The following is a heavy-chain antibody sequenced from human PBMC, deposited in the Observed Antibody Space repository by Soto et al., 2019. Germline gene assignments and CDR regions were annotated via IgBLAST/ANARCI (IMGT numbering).Heavy chain of an antibody. CDR3: ARWVGYCSGGSFYFWFDP. D-gene: IGHD2-15*01. CDR1: GYTFTSYG. J-gene: IGHJ5*02. V-gene: IGHV1-18*01. Sequence: ASVKVSCKASGYTFTSYGISWVRQAPGQGLEWMGWISAYNGNTNYAQKLQGRVTMTTDTSTSTAYMELRSLRSDDTAVYYCARWVGYCSGGSFYFWFDPWGQGALVTVSS. CDR2: ISAYNGNT.